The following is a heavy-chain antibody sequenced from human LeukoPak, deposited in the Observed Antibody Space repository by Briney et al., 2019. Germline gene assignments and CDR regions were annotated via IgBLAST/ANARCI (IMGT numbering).Heavy chain of an antibody. D-gene: IGHD3-9*01. CDR1: GFTFSSYA. CDR3: ARGVLRYFDWLSPPFDY. V-gene: IGHV3-30*04. J-gene: IGHJ4*02. Sequence: QSGGSLRLSCAASGFTFSSYAMHWVRQAPGKGLEWVAVISYDGSNKYYADSVKGRFTISRDNSKNTLYLQMNSLRAEDTAVYYCARGVLRYFDWLSPPFDYWGQGTLVTVSS. CDR2: ISYDGSNK.